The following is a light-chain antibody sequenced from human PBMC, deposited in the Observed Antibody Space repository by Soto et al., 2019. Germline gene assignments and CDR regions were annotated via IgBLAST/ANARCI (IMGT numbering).Light chain of an antibody. CDR1: QTIDSW. CDR2: KAS. J-gene: IGKJ1*01. Sequence: DIQVTQSPSTLSASVGVRATITCRASQTIDSWLAWYQQRPGKAPNLLIYKASTLASGVPARFSGSGSGTDFTLTISSLQPDDFAAYYCQQYRICPVTFGQGTKVDI. V-gene: IGKV1-5*03. CDR3: QQYRICPVT.